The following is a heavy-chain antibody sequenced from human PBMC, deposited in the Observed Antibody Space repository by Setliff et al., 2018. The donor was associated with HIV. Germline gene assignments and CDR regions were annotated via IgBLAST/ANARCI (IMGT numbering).Heavy chain of an antibody. Sequence: SVKVSCKASGYPFLNYGISWVRQAPGQGLEWMGDLIPIFGTANYAQKFQGRVTVTADKSTSTAYMELSSLRSEDTAVYYCASESGGRDDAFDIWGQGTMVTVSS. J-gene: IGHJ3*02. CDR1: GYPFLNYG. CDR2: LIPIFGTA. D-gene: IGHD2-15*01. V-gene: IGHV1-69*06. CDR3: ASESGGRDDAFDI.